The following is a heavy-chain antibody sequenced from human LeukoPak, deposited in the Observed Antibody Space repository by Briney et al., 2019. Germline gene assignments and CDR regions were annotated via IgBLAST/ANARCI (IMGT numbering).Heavy chain of an antibody. V-gene: IGHV3-7*01. J-gene: IGHJ4*02. CDR3: ARDAGYGYDRFDY. CDR2: IKEDGSDK. CDR1: GFTFSSYW. Sequence: GGSLRLSCAASGFTFSSYWMAWVRQAPGKGLEWVANIKEDGSDKNYVESLKGRFTISRDNAKNSLYLQMDSLRAEDTAVYYCARDAGYGYDRFDYWGQGTQVTVSS. D-gene: IGHD5-18*01.